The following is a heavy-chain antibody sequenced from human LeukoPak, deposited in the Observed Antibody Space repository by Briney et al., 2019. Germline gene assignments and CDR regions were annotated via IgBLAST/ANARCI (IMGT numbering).Heavy chain of an antibody. Sequence: ASVKVSRKSSGFTFTDHYIHWVRQGPGQGLEWMGYIGPHSTFTSSPQEFQGRVTMTRDASMSTAYMELTRLTSDDTAVYYCVREGEGPLSKDFDYWGQGTLVTVPS. CDR3: VREGEGPLSKDFDY. V-gene: IGHV1-2*02. CDR2: IGPHSTFT. D-gene: IGHD2/OR15-2a*01. J-gene: IGHJ4*02. CDR1: GFTFTDHY.